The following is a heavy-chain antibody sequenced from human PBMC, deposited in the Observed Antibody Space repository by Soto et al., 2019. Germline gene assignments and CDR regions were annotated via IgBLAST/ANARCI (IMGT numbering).Heavy chain of an antibody. CDR3: AATVTDRPYYFDY. CDR1: GGSISSGGYY. J-gene: IGHJ4*02. CDR2: IYYSGST. Sequence: SETLSLTCTVSGGSISSGGYYWSWIRQHPGKGLEWIGYIYYSGSTYYNPSLKSRVTISVDTSKNQFSLKLSSVTAADTAVYYCAATVTDRPYYFDYWGQGTLVTVSS. V-gene: IGHV4-31*03. D-gene: IGHD4-17*01.